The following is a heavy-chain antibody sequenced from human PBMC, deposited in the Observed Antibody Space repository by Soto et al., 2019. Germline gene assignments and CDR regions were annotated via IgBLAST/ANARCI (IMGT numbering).Heavy chain of an antibody. CDR3: ARSSGGNFGIIIEGTNWFAP. Sequence: QLVQSGGEVKQPGASVKVSCKAPRDTFTSYYINWVRQAPGQGLEWMGVINPHGVSTAYAQKFKGRVTLTRDTSASTVYMEVSSLTSADTAMYYCARSSGGNFGIIIEGTNWFAPWGQGTLVTVSS. D-gene: IGHD1-26*01. CDR2: INPHGVST. J-gene: IGHJ5*02. CDR1: RDTFTSYY. V-gene: IGHV1-46*01.